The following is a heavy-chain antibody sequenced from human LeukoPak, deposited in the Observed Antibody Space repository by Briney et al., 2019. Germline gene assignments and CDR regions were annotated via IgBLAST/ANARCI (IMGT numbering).Heavy chain of an antibody. Sequence: GGSLRLSCAASGFTFRSYAMHWVRQAPGKGLEWVAVISYDGFNNYYADSVRGRFTISRDNSKNTLYVQMNSLRPEDTAVYYCAKDGYCDSASCYGWFDPWGQGTLVTVSS. CDR1: GFTFRSYA. CDR2: ISYDGFNN. CDR3: AKDGYCDSASCYGWFDP. V-gene: IGHV3-30*04. D-gene: IGHD2-2*03. J-gene: IGHJ5*02.